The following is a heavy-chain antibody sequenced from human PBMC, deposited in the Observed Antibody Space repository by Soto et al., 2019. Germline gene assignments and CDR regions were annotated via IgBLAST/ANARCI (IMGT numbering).Heavy chain of an antibody. D-gene: IGHD1-26*01. CDR3: ARMGSTILGELPSEYYYYGMDV. CDR1: GYSFTSYW. J-gene: IGHJ6*02. CDR2: IYPGDSDT. V-gene: IGHV5-51*01. Sequence: PGESLKISCKGSGYSFTSYWIGWVRQMPGKGLEWMGIIYPGDSDTRYSPSFQGQVTISADKSISTAYLQWSSLKASDTAMYYCARMGSTILGELPSEYYYYGMDVWGQGTTVIGSS.